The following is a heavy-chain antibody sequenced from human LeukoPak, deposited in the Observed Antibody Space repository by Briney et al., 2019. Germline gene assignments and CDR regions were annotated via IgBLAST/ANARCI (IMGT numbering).Heavy chain of an antibody. D-gene: IGHD3-16*01. V-gene: IGHV3-48*01. CDR2: ISSSASTI. Sequence: GGPVRLPCAPSGFTLNAHSMNWLRHAPGKGLEWVSYISSSASTIYYADSVKGRFTISRDSAKSSLYLQMNSLRAEDTAMYYCARASSSVGGYYFYYYMDVWGKGTTVTVSS. J-gene: IGHJ6*03. CDR3: ARASSSVGGYYFYYYMDV. CDR1: GFTLNAHS.